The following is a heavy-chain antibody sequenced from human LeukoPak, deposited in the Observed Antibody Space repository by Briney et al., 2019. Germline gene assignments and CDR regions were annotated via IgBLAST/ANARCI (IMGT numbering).Heavy chain of an antibody. CDR1: GGSSRSDAFY. CDR3: ATGVHGIAAAGDYYFDY. V-gene: IGHV4-61*02. D-gene: IGHD6-13*01. J-gene: IGHJ4*02. CDR2: IYTSGST. Sequence: SETLSLTCSVSGGSSRSDAFYWTWIRQPAGKGLEWIGRIYTSGSTNYSPSLNSRVTISLDTSKNQFSLKLSSVTAADTAVYYCATGVHGIAAAGDYYFDYWGQGTLVTVSS.